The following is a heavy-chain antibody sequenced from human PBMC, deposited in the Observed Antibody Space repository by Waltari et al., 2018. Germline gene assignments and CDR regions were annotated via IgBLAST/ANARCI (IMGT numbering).Heavy chain of an antibody. V-gene: IGHV4-61*02. J-gene: IGHJ6*02. CDR3: ARAAAPIFGQDYGMDV. CDR1: GGSISSGSYY. Sequence: QVQLQESGPGLVKPSQTLSLTCTVSGGSISSGSYYWSWIPQPAGKGLEWIGRIYTSGSTNYNPSLKSRVTISVDTSKNQFSLKLSSVTAADTAVYYCARAAAPIFGQDYGMDVWGQGTTVTVSS. D-gene: IGHD3-3*01. CDR2: IYTSGST.